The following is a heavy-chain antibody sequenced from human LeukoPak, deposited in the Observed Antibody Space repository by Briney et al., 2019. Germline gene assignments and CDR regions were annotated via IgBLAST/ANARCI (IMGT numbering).Heavy chain of an antibody. CDR3: AREEAAAGRTFDY. Sequence: ASVKVSCKASGYTFTSYYMHWVRQAPGQGLEWMGIINPSGGSIIYAQKSQGRVTRTRDTATSTVYMELSSLGCEDTAVYYCAREEAAAGRTFDYWGQGTLVTVSS. V-gene: IGHV1-46*03. CDR1: GYTFTSYY. J-gene: IGHJ4*02. D-gene: IGHD6-13*01. CDR2: INPSGGSI.